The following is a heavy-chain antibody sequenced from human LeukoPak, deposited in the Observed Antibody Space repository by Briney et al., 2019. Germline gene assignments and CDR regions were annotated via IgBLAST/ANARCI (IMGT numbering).Heavy chain of an antibody. J-gene: IGHJ4*02. V-gene: IGHV3-11*01. CDR3: ASSPLSRDGYNPIDY. CDR2: TSNTGDTI. D-gene: IGHD5-24*01. CDR1: GLTLSDFY. Sequence: GGSLRLSCAASGLTLSDFYMSWIRQAPGKGLEWLSYTSNTGDTILYADSVKGRFTISRDNAKNSLYLQMNSLRAEDTAVYYCASSPLSRDGYNPIDYWGQGTLVTVSS.